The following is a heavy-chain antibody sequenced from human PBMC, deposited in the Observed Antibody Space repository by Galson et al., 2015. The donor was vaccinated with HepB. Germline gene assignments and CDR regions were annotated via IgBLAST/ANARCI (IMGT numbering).Heavy chain of an antibody. CDR1: GFTFSDYY. J-gene: IGHJ4*02. CDR3: ARRWAAAGSSGY. Sequence: SLRLSCAASGFTFSDYYMSWIRQAPGKGLEWVSYISSGGRTIYYADSVKGRFTISRDNAKNSLYLQMNSLRAEDTAVYYCARRWAAAGSSGYWGQGTLVTVSS. D-gene: IGHD6-13*01. V-gene: IGHV3-11*01. CDR2: ISSGGRTI.